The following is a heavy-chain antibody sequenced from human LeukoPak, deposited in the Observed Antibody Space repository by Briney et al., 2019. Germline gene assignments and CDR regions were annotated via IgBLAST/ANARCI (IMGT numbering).Heavy chain of an antibody. CDR1: EFTLSSYG. J-gene: IGHJ4*02. D-gene: IGHD6-19*01. V-gene: IGHV3-7*01. Sequence: GGPLRSSGEAPEFTLSSYGMTWFGKAPGKGREWVANIKQDGSEKYYVDSVKGRFTISRDNAKNSLYLQMNSLRAEDTAVYYCASGEIAVFDYWGQGTLVTVSS. CDR3: ASGEIAVFDY. CDR2: IKQDGSEK.